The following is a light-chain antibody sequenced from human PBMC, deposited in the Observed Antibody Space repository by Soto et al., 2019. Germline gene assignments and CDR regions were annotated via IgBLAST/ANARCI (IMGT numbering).Light chain of an antibody. CDR2: DVS. V-gene: IGLV2-14*01. J-gene: IGLJ1*01. CDR3: SSCTSSGNYV. Sequence: QSALTQPASVSGSPGQSITISCTGTSSDVGGYNYVSWYQQHPGKAPKLMIYDVSNRPSGVSNRFSGSKSGNTASLTISGLQAEDEADYYCSSCTSSGNYVFGTGTKLTVL. CDR1: SSDVGGYNY.